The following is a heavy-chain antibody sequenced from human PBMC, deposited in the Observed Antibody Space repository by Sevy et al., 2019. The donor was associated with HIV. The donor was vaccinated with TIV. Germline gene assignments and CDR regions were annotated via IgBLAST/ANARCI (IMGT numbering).Heavy chain of an antibody. CDR3: AGGNAGGRGYS. J-gene: IGHJ4*02. CDR1: GGSITSPY. CDR2: IYYNGNT. V-gene: IGHV4-59*08. Sequence: SETLSLTCTVSGGSITSPYWGWIRQPPGKGLEWIANIYYNGNTNYNPSLKSRVTISLDTSKNQFSPRLGSVTAADTAIYYCAGGNAGGRGYSWGQGTLVTVSS. D-gene: IGHD3-10*01.